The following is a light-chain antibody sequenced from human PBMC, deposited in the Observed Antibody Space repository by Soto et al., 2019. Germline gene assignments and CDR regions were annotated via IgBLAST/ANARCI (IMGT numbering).Light chain of an antibody. CDR2: EVS. Sequence: QSALTQPPSASGSPGQSVTISCTGTSSDVGGYNYVSWYQQHPGKAPKLMIYEVSKRPSGVPDRFSGSKSGNTASLTVSGLQAEDEADYSCSSYEGSNGVFGTGTKVTVL. CDR3: SSYEGSNGV. J-gene: IGLJ1*01. V-gene: IGLV2-8*01. CDR1: SSDVGGYNY.